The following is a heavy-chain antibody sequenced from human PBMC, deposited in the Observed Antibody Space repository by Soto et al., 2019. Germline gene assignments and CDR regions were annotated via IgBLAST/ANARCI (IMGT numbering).Heavy chain of an antibody. Sequence: EVQLVESGGGLVQPGGSLRLSCAASGFTFSSYWMHWVRQAPGKGLVWVSRINSDGSSTTYADSVKGRFTISRDNDKNTLYLQMNSLRAEDTAVYYCGSPSRRDGYNYFGYWGQGTLITVSS. V-gene: IGHV3-74*01. CDR2: INSDGSST. CDR1: GFTFSSYW. J-gene: IGHJ4*02. CDR3: GSPSRRDGYNYFGY. D-gene: IGHD5-12*01.